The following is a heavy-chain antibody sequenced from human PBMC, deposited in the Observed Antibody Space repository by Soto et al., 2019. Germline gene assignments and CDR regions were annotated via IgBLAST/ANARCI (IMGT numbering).Heavy chain of an antibody. Sequence: SETLSLTCTVSGGSISSGGYYWSWIRQHPGKGLEWIGYIYYSGSTYYNPSLKSRVTVSVDTSKNQFSLKLSSVTAADTAVYYCARAVDDSAYYYGMDVWGQGTTVTVSS. V-gene: IGHV4-31*03. CDR2: IYYSGST. J-gene: IGHJ6*02. CDR3: ARAVDDSAYYYGMDV. D-gene: IGHD5-18*01. CDR1: GGSISSGGYY.